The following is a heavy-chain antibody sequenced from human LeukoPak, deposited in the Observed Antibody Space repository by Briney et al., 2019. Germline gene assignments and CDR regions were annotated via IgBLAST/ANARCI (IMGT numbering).Heavy chain of an antibody. Sequence: GGSLRLSCAASGFTFSSYGMHWVRQAPGKGLEWVAVISYDGSNKYYADSVKGRFTISRDNSKNTLYVQINSLRAEDTAIYYCARVSGPFDYWGQGTLVTVSS. J-gene: IGHJ4*02. CDR1: GFTFSSYG. CDR3: ARVSGPFDY. CDR2: ISYDGSNK. V-gene: IGHV3-30*03.